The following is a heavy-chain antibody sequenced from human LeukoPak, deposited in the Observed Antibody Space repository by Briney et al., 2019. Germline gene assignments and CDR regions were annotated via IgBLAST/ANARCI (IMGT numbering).Heavy chain of an antibody. CDR1: GFTLDDYG. Sequence: GGSLRLSCAASGFTLDDYGMSWVRQAPGKGREWVSGINWNGGSTGYADSVKGRFTISRDNAKNSLYLQMNSLRAEDTGLYYCARLERYGYFFDYWGQGPLVTVSS. CDR2: INWNGGST. J-gene: IGHJ4*02. V-gene: IGHV3-20*04. CDR3: ARLERYGYFFDY. D-gene: IGHD5-18*01.